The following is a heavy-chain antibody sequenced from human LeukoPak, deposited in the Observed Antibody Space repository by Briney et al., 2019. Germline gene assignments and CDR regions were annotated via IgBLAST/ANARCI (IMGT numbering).Heavy chain of an antibody. CDR2: IYFDGNT. D-gene: IGHD3-3*01. CDR1: GGSLGSSSYY. CDR3: AAENGNFWIGYHYFED. J-gene: IGHJ4*02. V-gene: IGHV4-39*01. Sequence: SETLPLTCTVSGGSLGSSSYYWGWIRQAPGKGLEWIGTIYFDGNTFYNPSLKSRVTLSIDMSKSQFSLRLASVTAADTAIYYCAAENGNFWIGYHYFEDWGQGSLVSVSS.